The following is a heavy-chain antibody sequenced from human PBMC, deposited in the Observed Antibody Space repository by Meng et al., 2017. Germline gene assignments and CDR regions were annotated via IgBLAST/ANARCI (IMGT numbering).Heavy chain of an antibody. Sequence: QVQLVQSGAEVKKPGASVKVSCKDSGYTFTTYAIHWVRQAPGQRLEWMGWINAGNSDTKYSQKLQGRVTITRDTSASTVYMEVSSLRSEDTGVYYCARAIAVSGTGRFDYWGQGTLVTVSS. CDR1: GYTFTTYA. J-gene: IGHJ4*02. CDR2: INAGNSDT. V-gene: IGHV1-3*01. D-gene: IGHD6-19*01. CDR3: ARAIAVSGTGRFDY.